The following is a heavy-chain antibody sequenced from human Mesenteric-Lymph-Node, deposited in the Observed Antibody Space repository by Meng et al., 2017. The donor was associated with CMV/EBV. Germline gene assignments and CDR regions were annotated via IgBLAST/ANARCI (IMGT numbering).Heavy chain of an antibody. CDR1: GFTFSNYW. D-gene: IGHD1-26*01. Sequence: GGSLRLSCAASGFTFSNYWMHWVRQAPGKGLVWVSRMNSDGSSTRYADSVKGRFTISRDNAKNTLYLQMNSLRAEDTAVYYCTRGVYSGSYYFDYWGQGTLVTVSS. J-gene: IGHJ4*02. CDR2: MNSDGSST. CDR3: TRGVYSGSYYFDY. V-gene: IGHV3-74*01.